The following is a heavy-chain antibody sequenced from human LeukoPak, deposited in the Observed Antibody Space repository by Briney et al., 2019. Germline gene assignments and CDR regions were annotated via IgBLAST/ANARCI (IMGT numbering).Heavy chain of an antibody. D-gene: IGHD2-21*02. CDR1: KDPIISFDHS. Sequence: SETLSLTCDVSKDPIISFDHSWSWIRHFPGKGLEWMGYRHSTGNSYYNPSLRGRVFISEDSSTGHLSLTLSFVTAADTALYYCARHILDGDIGSKGFDVWGQGILVTVSS. V-gene: IGHV4-30-4*07. CDR3: ARHILDGDIGSKGFDV. J-gene: IGHJ4*02. CDR2: RHSTGNS.